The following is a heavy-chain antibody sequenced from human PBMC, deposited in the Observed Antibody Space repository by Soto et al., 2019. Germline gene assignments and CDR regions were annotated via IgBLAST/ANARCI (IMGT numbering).Heavy chain of an antibody. J-gene: IGHJ6*02. CDR1: GGSVSSGNYF. CDR3: AILTKPTAVTTAFRGGYGLDV. CDR2: IHSSGST. V-gene: IGHV4-61*01. Sequence: QVQLQESGPGLVKPSETLSLTYTVSGGSVSSGNYFWSWIRQPPGKGLEWIGYIHSSGSTNYNPSLKSRVTISADTSRNQFSLKLTSVTAADTAVYYCAILTKPTAVTTAFRGGYGLDVWGQGTTVTVSS. D-gene: IGHD4-17*01.